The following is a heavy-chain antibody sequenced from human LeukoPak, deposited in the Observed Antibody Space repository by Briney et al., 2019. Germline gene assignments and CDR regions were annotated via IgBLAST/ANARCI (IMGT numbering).Heavy chain of an antibody. CDR3: ARVCSSTSCYSSAFDY. D-gene: IGHD2-2*01. Sequence: GGSVKVSCKASRYTFTSYGISWVRQAPGQGVEGMGWISAYNGNTNYAQKLQGRVTMTTDTSTSKDYMELRSLRSDDTAVYYCARVCSSTSCYSSAFDYWGQGTLVTVSS. V-gene: IGHV1-18*01. CDR2: ISAYNGNT. CDR1: RYTFTSYG. J-gene: IGHJ4*02.